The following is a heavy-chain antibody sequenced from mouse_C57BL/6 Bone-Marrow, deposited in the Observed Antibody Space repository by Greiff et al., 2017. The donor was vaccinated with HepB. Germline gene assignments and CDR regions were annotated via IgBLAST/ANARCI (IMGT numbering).Heavy chain of an antibody. V-gene: IGHV2-5*01. CDR3: AKKISYYYGSSYCWYFDV. CDR1: GFSLTSYG. D-gene: IGHD1-1*01. CDR2: IWRGGST. Sequence: QVQLQQSGPGLVQPSQSLSITCTVSGFSLTSYGVHWVRQSPGKGLEWLGVIWRGGSTDYNAAFMSRLSITKDNSKSQVFFKMNSLQADDTAIYYCAKKISYYYGSSYCWYFDVWGTGTTVTVSS. J-gene: IGHJ1*03.